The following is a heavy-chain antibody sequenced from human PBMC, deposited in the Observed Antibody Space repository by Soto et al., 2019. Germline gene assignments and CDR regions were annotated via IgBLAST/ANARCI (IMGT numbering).Heavy chain of an antibody. CDR3: ARGYCSGGSCYRY. CDR2: IYNSGTT. V-gene: IGHV4-31*03. D-gene: IGHD2-15*01. Sequence: QVQLQESGPGLVKPSQTLSLTCSVSDGSISSGGYYWTWIRQHPGKGLEWIGYIYNSGTTSYNPSLKSRVSISVDTSKNQFSLTLNSVTAADTAVYYCARGYCSGGSCYRYWGQGTLVTVFS. CDR1: DGSISSGGYY. J-gene: IGHJ4*02.